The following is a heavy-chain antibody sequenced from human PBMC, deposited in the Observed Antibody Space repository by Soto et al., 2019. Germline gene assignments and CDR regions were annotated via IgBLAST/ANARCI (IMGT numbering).Heavy chain of an antibody. CDR2: IYYSGST. D-gene: IGHD3-22*01. CDR1: GGSISSGDYY. V-gene: IGHV4-30-4*01. CDR3: ARVSPDYDSSGSPTFDY. Sequence: SETLSLTCTVSGGSISSGDYYWSWIRQPPGKGLEWIGYIYYSGSTYYNPSLKSRVTISVDTSKNQFSLKLSSVTAADTAVYYCARVSPDYDSSGSPTFDYGGQGTLVTVSS. J-gene: IGHJ4*02.